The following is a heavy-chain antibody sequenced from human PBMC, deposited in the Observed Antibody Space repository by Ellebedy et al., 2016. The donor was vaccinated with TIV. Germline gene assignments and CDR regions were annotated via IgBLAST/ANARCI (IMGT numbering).Heavy chain of an antibody. CDR3: ARGGSTVTTPRGP. V-gene: IGHV4-39*07. J-gene: IGHJ5*02. CDR2: IYYSGST. Sequence: SETLSLTCTVSGGSISSSSYYWGWIRQPPGKGLEWIGSIYYSGSTYYNPSLKSRVTISVDTSKNQFSLKLSSVTAADTAVYYCARGGSTVTTPRGPWGQGTLVTVSS. CDR1: GGSISSSSYY. D-gene: IGHD4-17*01.